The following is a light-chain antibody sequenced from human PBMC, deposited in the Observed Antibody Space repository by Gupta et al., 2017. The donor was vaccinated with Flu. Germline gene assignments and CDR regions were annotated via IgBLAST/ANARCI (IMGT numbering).Light chain of an antibody. V-gene: IGLV4-60*03. J-gene: IGLJ3*02. CDR2: VENSGTS. CDR3: ETGVIKNRV. CDR1: SGHSYYM. Sequence: QPVLTPSSSASASLASSVKLTCTLCSGHSYYMLAWYQQPPGKAPRYLMRVENSGTSSSGSGPLDRFSGSSSGADRYLTISDLKAEDEAHYYCETGVIKNRVFGGGTKLTVL.